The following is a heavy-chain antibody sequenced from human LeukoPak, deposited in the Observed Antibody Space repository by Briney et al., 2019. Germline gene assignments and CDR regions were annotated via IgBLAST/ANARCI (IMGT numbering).Heavy chain of an antibody. J-gene: IGHJ6*02. Sequence: SVKVSCKASGGTFSSYAISWVRQAPGQGLEWMGGIIPIFGTANYAQKFQGRVTITADESTGTAYMELSSLRSEDTAVYYCARVQVLELPYYYGMDVWGQGTTVTVSS. CDR1: GGTFSSYA. CDR3: ARVQVLELPYYYGMDV. D-gene: IGHD1-7*01. CDR2: IIPIFGTA. V-gene: IGHV1-69*13.